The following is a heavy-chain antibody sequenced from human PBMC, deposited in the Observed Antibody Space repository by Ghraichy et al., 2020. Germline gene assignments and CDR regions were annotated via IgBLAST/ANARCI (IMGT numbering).Heavy chain of an antibody. CDR2: IYYSGST. J-gene: IGHJ6*03. D-gene: IGHD2-2*01. V-gene: IGHV4-59*08. CDR1: GGSISSYY. CDR3: ARGYCSSTSCPYYYYYMDV. Sequence: SQTLSLTCTVSGGSISSYYWSWIRQPPGKGLEWIWYIYYSGSTNYNPSLKSRVTISVDTSTNQFSLKRSSLTAADTAVYYCARGYCSSTSCPYYYYYMDVWGKGTTVTVSS.